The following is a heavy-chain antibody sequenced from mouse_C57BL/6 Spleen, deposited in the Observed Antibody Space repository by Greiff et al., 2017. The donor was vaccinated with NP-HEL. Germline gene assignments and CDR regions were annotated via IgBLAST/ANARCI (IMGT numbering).Heavy chain of an antibody. D-gene: IGHD2-4*01. Sequence: VQLQESGAELVRPGASVTLSCKASGYTFTDYEMHWVKQTPVHGLEWIGTIDPETGGTAYNQKFKGKAILTADKSSSTAYMELRSLTSEDSAVSYGTNYDDYLYFDYWGQGTTLTVSS. CDR1: GYTFTDYE. CDR2: IDPETGGT. CDR3: TNYDDYLYFDY. V-gene: IGHV1-15*01. J-gene: IGHJ2*01.